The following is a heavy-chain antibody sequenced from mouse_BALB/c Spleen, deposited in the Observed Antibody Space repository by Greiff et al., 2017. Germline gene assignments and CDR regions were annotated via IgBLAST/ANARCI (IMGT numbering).Heavy chain of an antibody. D-gene: IGHD2-1*01. CDR2: ISDGGSYT. CDR3: ARVGGNYYFDY. J-gene: IGHJ2*01. CDR1: GFTFSDYY. Sequence: EVNLVESGGGLVKPGGSLKLSCAASGFTFSDYYMYWVRQTPEKRLEWVATISDGGSYTYYPDSVKGRFTISRDNAKNNLYLQMSSLKSEDTAMYYCARVGGNYYFDYWGQGTTLTVSS. V-gene: IGHV5-4*02.